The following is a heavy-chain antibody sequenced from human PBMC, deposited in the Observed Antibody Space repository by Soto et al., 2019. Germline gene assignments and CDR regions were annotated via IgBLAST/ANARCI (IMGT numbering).Heavy chain of an antibody. V-gene: IGHV3-7*01. CDR3: ARLTGIPEIAPLEEDN. CDR1: GITFSTYW. Sequence: PGGSLRLSCAASGITFSTYWMSWVRQAPGKGLEWVANIKPDGSEKYYVDSLKGRFTISRDNAKNSLFLEMHGLRAEDTAIYYCARLTGIPEIAPLEEDNWGQGTLVTVSS. J-gene: IGHJ4*02. D-gene: IGHD1-1*01. CDR2: IKPDGSEK.